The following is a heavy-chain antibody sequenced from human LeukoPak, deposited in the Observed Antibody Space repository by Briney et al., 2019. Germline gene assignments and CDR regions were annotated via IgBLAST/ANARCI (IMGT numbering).Heavy chain of an antibody. V-gene: IGHV3-30*02. CDR1: EFTFSAYA. CDR3: AKDLGTEYNIFDY. J-gene: IGHJ4*02. D-gene: IGHD3-9*01. Sequence: GGSLRLSCATSEFTFSAYAMHWILQAPGRGLEWVAFVRYGGNIKYYADSVKGRFTISRDNSKNTLYLQMNSLRPEDTAVYYCAKDLGTEYNIFDYWGQGTLVTVSS. CDR2: VRYGGNIK.